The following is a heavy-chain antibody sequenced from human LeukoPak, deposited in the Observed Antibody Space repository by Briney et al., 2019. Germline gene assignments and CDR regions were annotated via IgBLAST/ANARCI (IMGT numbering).Heavy chain of an antibody. D-gene: IGHD1-1*01. CDR3: ASGGTAGTLNWFDP. CDR1: GFTFSSYT. Sequence: GGSLRRSCAASGFTFSSYTMNWVRQAPGKGLEWVSSMSSSSSYIYYADSVKGRFTISRDNAKKSLYLQMNSLRAEDTAVYYCASGGTAGTLNWFDPWGQGTLVTVSS. CDR2: MSSSSSYI. J-gene: IGHJ5*02. V-gene: IGHV3-21*01.